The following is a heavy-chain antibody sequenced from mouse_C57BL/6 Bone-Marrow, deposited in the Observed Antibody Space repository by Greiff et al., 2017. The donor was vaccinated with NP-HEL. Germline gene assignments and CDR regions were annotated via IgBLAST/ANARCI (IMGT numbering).Heavy chain of an antibody. V-gene: IGHV3-6*01. CDR1: GYSITSGYY. J-gene: IGHJ4*01. CDR2: ISYDGSN. CDR3: ARDLYGSSLMDY. D-gene: IGHD1-1*01. Sequence: EVQLQQSGPGLVKPSQSLSLTCSVTGYSITSGYYWNWIRQFPGNKLEWMGYISYDGSNNYNPSLKNRISITRDTSKNQFFLKLNSVTTEDTATYYCARDLYGSSLMDYWGQGTPVTVSS.